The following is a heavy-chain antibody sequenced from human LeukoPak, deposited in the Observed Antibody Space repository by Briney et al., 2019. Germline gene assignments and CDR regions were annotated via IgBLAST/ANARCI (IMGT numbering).Heavy chain of an antibody. Sequence: GGSLRLSCAASGFTFSSYGMSWVRQAPGKGLEWVSGISGSGGSTYYADSVKGRFTISRDNSKNTLYLQMNSLIAEDTAVYYCAKRICTSARCYLEYWGQGTLVTVSS. CDR1: GFTFSSYG. D-gene: IGHD2-2*01. V-gene: IGHV3-23*01. CDR3: AKRICTSARCYLEY. J-gene: IGHJ4*02. CDR2: ISGSGGST.